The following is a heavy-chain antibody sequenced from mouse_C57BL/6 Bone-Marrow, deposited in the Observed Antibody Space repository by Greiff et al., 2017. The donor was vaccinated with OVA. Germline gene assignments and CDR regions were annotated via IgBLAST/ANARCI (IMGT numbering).Heavy chain of an antibody. J-gene: IGHJ2*01. Sequence: DVQLQESGGGLVKPGGSLKLSCAASGFTFSDYGMHWVRQAPEKGLEWVAYISSGSSTIYYADTVKGRFTISRDNAKNTLFLQMTSLRSEDTAMYYCATLYGSYFDYWGQGTTLTVSS. CDR1: GFTFSDYG. CDR3: ATLYGSYFDY. CDR2: ISSGSSTI. D-gene: IGHD1-1*01. V-gene: IGHV5-17*01.